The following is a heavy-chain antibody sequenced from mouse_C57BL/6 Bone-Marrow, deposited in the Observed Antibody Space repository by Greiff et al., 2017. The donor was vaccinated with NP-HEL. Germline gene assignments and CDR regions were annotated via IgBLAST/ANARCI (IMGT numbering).Heavy chain of an antibody. CDR1: GYTFTSYW. V-gene: IGHV1-69*01. D-gene: IGHD1-1*01. CDR3: ARVNYGSRPFDY. Sequence: QVQLQQSGAELVMPGASVKLSCKASGYTFTSYWMHWVKQRPGQGLEWIGEIDPSDSYTNYNQKFKGKSTLTVDKSSSTAYMQLSSLTSEDSAVYYCARVNYGSRPFDYWGQGTTLTVSS. J-gene: IGHJ2*01. CDR2: IDPSDSYT.